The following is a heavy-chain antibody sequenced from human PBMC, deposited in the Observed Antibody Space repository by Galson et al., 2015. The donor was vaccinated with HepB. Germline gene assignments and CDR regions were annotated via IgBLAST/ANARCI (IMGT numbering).Heavy chain of an antibody. CDR2: ISSNGGST. V-gene: IGHV3-64*01. CDR1: GFTFSSYA. D-gene: IGHD5-12*01. CDR3: ARYSGYDSLDY. Sequence: SLRLSCAAPGFTFSSYAMHWVRQAPGKGLEYVSAISSNGGSTYYANSVKGRFTISRDNSKNTLYLQMGSLRAEDMAVYYCARYSGYDSLDYWGQGTLVTVSS. J-gene: IGHJ4*02.